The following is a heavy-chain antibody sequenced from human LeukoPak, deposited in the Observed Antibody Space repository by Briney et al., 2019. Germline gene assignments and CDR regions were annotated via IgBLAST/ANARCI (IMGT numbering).Heavy chain of an antibody. CDR2: IYYSGNT. J-gene: IGHJ4*02. D-gene: IGHD1-1*01. CDR1: GDSMNNYY. V-gene: IGHV4-59*08. Sequence: SETLSLTCTASGDSMNNYYWTWIRQPPGKGLDWIGYIYYSGNTNYNPSLKSRVTISLDTSKNQFSLKLTSVTAADTAMYYCARRTAKTPNYFDYWGQGALVTVSA. CDR3: ARRTAKTPNYFDY.